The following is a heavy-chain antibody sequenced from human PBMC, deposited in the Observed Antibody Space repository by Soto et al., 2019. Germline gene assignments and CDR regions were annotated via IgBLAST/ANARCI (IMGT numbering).Heavy chain of an antibody. CDR2: ISWNSGSI. V-gene: IGHV3-9*01. CDR3: PKGVRFTVRPHYFDY. D-gene: IGHD3-10*01. Sequence: PGGSLRLSCAASGFTLDDYAMHWVRQAPGKGLEWVSGISWNSGSIGYADSVKGRFTISRDNAKNSLYLQMNSLRAEDTALYYCPKGVRFTVRPHYFDYWGQGTLVTVSS. J-gene: IGHJ4*02. CDR1: GFTLDDYA.